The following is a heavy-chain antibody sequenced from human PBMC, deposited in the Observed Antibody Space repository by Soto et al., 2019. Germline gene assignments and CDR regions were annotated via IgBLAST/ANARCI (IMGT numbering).Heavy chain of an antibody. CDR1: GGTFSSYT. D-gene: IGHD4-17*01. CDR2: ISPILGIT. J-gene: IGHJ4*02. CDR3: ASPNPLRGSGFLFDY. V-gene: IGHV1-69*02. Sequence: QVQLVQSGAEVKKPGSSVKVSCKASGGTFSSYTISWVRQAPGQGLEWMGRISPILGITNYAQKFQGRVTITADKSTRTAYKEMSSLRSEDTAVYYCASPNPLRGSGFLFDYRGQGTLVTVSS.